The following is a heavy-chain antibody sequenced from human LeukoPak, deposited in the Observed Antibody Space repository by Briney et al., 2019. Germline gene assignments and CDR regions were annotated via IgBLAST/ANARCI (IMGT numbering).Heavy chain of an antibody. CDR1: RFTFSSYE. Sequence: GGSLRLSCAASRFTFSSYEMNWVRQAPGKGLEWVSFISSSGSAIHYADSVRGRFTISRDNAKNSLFLQMSRLRAEDTAVYYCAREKLSFFDSSGYFDHWGQGTLVTVSS. J-gene: IGHJ4*02. D-gene: IGHD3-22*01. V-gene: IGHV3-48*03. CDR3: AREKLSFFDSSGYFDH. CDR2: ISSSGSAI.